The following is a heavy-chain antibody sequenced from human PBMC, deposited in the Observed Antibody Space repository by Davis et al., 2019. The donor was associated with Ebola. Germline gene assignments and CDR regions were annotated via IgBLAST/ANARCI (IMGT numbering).Heavy chain of an antibody. CDR1: GYTFTSYD. D-gene: IGHD3-10*01. CDR3: ARAPTWSQINYYCFDY. CDR2: MNPNSGNT. V-gene: IGHV1-8*01. Sequence: ASVKVSCKASGYTFTSYDINWVRQATGQGLEWMGWMNPNSGNTGYAQKFQGRVTMTRNTSISTAYMEVSSLRSEDTAVYYCARAPTWSQINYYCFDYWGQGTLVAVPS. J-gene: IGHJ4*02.